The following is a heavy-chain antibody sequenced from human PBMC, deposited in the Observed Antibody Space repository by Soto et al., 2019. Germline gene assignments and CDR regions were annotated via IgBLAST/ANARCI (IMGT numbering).Heavy chain of an antibody. D-gene: IGHD1-7*01. Sequence: QLQLQESGPGLVKPSETLSLTCNVSGGSISSSSYYWGWIRQPPGKGLEWIGSIYYSGSTYYKPSLKTRVTISVDTSKNQCSLKLSSVTAADTAVYDCAGPITVELPHYWGQGTLVTVSS. CDR3: AGPITVELPHY. CDR2: IYYSGST. V-gene: IGHV4-39*01. J-gene: IGHJ4*02. CDR1: GGSISSSSYY.